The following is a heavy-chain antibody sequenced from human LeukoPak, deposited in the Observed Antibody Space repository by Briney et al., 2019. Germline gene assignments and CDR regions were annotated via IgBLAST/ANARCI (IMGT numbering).Heavy chain of an antibody. CDR2: VSHDGRKQ. Sequence: PGGSLRLSCAASGFTFSGYGMHWVRQAPGKGLDWVAVVSHDGRKQYYADSVKGRITISRDNSKNTLCLQMNSLSAEDTAVYYCAKEGQQRVSTYFDSWGQGTLVTVSS. V-gene: IGHV3-30*18. CDR3: AKEGQQRVSTYFDS. D-gene: IGHD6-13*01. J-gene: IGHJ4*02. CDR1: GFTFSGYG.